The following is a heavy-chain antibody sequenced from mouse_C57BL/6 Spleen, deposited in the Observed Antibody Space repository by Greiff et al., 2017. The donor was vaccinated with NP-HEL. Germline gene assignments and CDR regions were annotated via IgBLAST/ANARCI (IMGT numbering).Heavy chain of an antibody. J-gene: IGHJ3*01. CDR2: ISSGGSYT. D-gene: IGHD1-1*01. Sequence: EVKLMESGGDLVKPGGSLKLSCAASGFTFSSYGMSWVRQTPDKRLEWVATISSGGSYTYYPDSVKGRFTISRDNAKNTLYLQMSSLKSEDTAMYYCARRDYGSSYNGNWGQGTLVTVSA. V-gene: IGHV5-6*02. CDR3: ARRDYGSSYNGN. CDR1: GFTFSSYG.